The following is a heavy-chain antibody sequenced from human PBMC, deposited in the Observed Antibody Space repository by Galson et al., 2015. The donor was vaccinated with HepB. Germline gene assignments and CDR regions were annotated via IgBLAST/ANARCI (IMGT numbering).Heavy chain of an antibody. CDR3: AKAGVVRYYDILPGYYNIYYFDY. J-gene: IGHJ4*02. D-gene: IGHD3-9*01. CDR2: VSGSGGST. Sequence: SLRLSCAAFGFTFSSYAMSWVRQAPGKGLEWASTVSGSGGSTHYADSVKGRFTISRDNSKNTVYLQMNSLRAEDTAVYFCAKAGVVRYYDILPGYYNIYYFDYWGQGTLVTVSS. V-gene: IGHV3-23*01. CDR1: GFTFSSYA.